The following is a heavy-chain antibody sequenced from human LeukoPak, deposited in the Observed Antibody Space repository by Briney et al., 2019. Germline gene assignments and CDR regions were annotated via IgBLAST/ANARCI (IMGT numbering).Heavy chain of an antibody. CDR3: ASPRAYCGGDCGGMDV. Sequence: ASVKVSCKASGYTFTSYYMHWARQAPGQGLEWMGIINPSGGSTSYAQKFQGRVTMTRDTSTSTVYMELSSLRSEDTAVCYCASPRAYCGGDCGGMDVWGQGTTVTVSS. CDR1: GYTFTSYY. V-gene: IGHV1-46*01. CDR2: INPSGGST. D-gene: IGHD2-21*02. J-gene: IGHJ6*02.